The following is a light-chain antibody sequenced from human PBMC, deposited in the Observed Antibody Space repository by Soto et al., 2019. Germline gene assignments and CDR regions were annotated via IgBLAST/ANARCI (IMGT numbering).Light chain of an antibody. J-gene: IGKJ2*01. CDR2: GAS. Sequence: EIVLTQSPGTLSLSPGERATLSCRASQSVSSSYLAWYQQKPGQAPRLLIYGASSRATGIPDRFSGSGSGTDFTLTISRLEPEDFAVYYCQQYGSSPVAFGQGTKLEIK. V-gene: IGKV3-20*01. CDR3: QQYGSSPVA. CDR1: QSVSSSY.